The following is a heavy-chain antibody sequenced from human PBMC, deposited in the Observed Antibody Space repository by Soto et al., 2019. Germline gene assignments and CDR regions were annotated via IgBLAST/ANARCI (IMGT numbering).Heavy chain of an antibody. Sequence: EVQLLESGGGLVQPGGSLRLSCAASGFTFSTCAMSWVRQAPGKGLEWVSAISGSGISTSYADSVKGRFTVSRDNSKNTRDLQRASLRAEDTALYYCAKDSVGGSGRGGFDCWGQGTLVTVSS. CDR1: GFTFSTCA. D-gene: IGHD3-10*01. CDR3: AKDSVGGSGRGGFDC. J-gene: IGHJ4*02. V-gene: IGHV3-23*01. CDR2: ISGSGIST.